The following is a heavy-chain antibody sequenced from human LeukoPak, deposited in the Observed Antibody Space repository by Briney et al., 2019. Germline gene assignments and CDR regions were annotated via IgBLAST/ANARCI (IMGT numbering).Heavy chain of an antibody. CDR1: GFTFSSYA. CDR2: ISYDGSNK. V-gene: IGHV3-30-3*01. D-gene: IGHD4-17*01. J-gene: IGHJ4*02. CDR3: ARDYWVPMTTVTTGIDY. Sequence: PGGSLRLSCAASGFTFSSYAMHWDRQAPGKGLEWVAVISYDGSNKYYADSVKGRFTISRDNSKNTLYLQMNSLRAEDTAVYYCARDYWVPMTTVTTGIDYWGQGTLVTVSS.